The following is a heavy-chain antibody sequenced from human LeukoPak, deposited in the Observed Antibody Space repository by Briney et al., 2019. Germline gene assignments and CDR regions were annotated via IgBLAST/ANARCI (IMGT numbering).Heavy chain of an antibody. CDR1: GFTFSSYW. D-gene: IGHD2-15*01. J-gene: IGHJ4*02. V-gene: IGHV3-74*01. Sequence: PGGSLRLSCAVSGFTFSSYWMHWVRQTPGKGLVWVSRINSDGSSTTYADSVRGLFTISRDNAKNTLYLQMNSLRAEDTAVYYCARGRYCSGSSCCFDYWGQGTLVTVSS. CDR3: ARGRYCSGSSCCFDY. CDR2: INSDGSST.